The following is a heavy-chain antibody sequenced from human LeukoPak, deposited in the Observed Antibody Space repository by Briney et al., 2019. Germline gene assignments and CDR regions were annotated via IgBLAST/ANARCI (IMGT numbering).Heavy chain of an antibody. J-gene: IGHJ5*02. Sequence: PGGSLRLSCAASGFYFNDYDMHWVRQAAGKRLEWVSGIGTVADTFYPDSVKGRFTISIENAKNSVYLQMNRLRPGYTALYYFARGWGGHGRSWGALDLWGQGILVTVSS. CDR3: ARGWGGHGRSWGALDL. V-gene: IGHV3-13*01. D-gene: IGHD3-16*01. CDR1: GFYFNDYD. CDR2: IGTVADT.